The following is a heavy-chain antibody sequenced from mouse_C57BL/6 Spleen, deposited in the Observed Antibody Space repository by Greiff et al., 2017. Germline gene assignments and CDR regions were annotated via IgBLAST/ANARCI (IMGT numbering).Heavy chain of an antibody. CDR3: AREDYYGSSYYFDY. CDR2: IYPSDSET. J-gene: IGHJ2*01. D-gene: IGHD1-1*01. CDR1: GYTFTSYW. V-gene: IGHV1-61*01. Sequence: QVQLQQPGAELVRPGSSVKLSCKASGYTFTSYWMDWVKQRPGQGLEWIGNIYPSDSETHYNQKFKDKATLTVDKSSSTAYMQLSSLTSEDSAVYDCAREDYYGSSYYFDYWGQGTTLTVSS.